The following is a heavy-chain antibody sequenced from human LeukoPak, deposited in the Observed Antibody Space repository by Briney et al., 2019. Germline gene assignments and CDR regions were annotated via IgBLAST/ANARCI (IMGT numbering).Heavy chain of an antibody. J-gene: IGHJ6*03. V-gene: IGHV3-23*01. CDR1: GFTFSSYA. Sequence: GGSLRLSCAASGFTFSSYAMSWVRQAPGMGLEWVSAISGSGGSTYYADSVKGRFTISRDNSKNTLYLQMNSLRAEDTAVYYCAKAIRSGYYGYYYYYMDVWGKGTTVTVSS. CDR3: AKAIRSGYYGYYYYYMDV. CDR2: ISGSGGST. D-gene: IGHD3-3*01.